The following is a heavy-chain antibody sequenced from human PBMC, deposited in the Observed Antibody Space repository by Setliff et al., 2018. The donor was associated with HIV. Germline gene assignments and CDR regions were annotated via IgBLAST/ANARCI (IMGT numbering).Heavy chain of an antibody. CDR1: GYSISSGYY. Sequence: PSETLSLTCTVSGYSISSGYYWGWIRQPPGKGLEWIGNIYHSGSTYCNPSLKSRVTISVDTSKNQFSLKLTSVTAADTAVYYCARFSTSSGGTFDYWGQGTLVTVSS. CDR3: ARFSTSSGGTFDY. D-gene: IGHD6-6*01. V-gene: IGHV4-38-2*02. J-gene: IGHJ4*02. CDR2: IYHSGST.